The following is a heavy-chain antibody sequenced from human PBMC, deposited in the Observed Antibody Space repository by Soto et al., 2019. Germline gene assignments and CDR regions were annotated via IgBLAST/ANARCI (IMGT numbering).Heavy chain of an antibody. D-gene: IGHD3-9*01. CDR1: GFTFSSYG. Sequence: PGGSLRLSCAASGFTFSSYGMHWVRQAPGKGLEWVAVIWYDGSNKYYADSVKGRFTISRDNSKNTLYLQMNSLRAEDTAVYYCARDPNFDWSPLPYFFDYWGQGSLVTVSS. CDR3: ARDPNFDWSPLPYFFDY. V-gene: IGHV3-33*01. J-gene: IGHJ4*02. CDR2: IWYDGSNK.